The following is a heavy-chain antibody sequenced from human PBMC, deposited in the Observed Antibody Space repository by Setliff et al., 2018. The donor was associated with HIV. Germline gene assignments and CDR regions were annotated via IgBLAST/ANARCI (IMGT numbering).Heavy chain of an antibody. V-gene: IGHV3-30*19. D-gene: IGHD6-13*01. Sequence: PGGSLRLSCAASGFTFNNYAMHWVRQAPGKGPEWVAAISYDGSKKYYTDSMKGRLIIFRDNFKNTVSLQMNSLRVDDSAVYHCARDRSRVIRGAGTRDDAFDIWGQGTTVTVSS. CDR2: ISYDGSKK. CDR3: ARDRSRVIRGAGTRDDAFDI. J-gene: IGHJ3*02. CDR1: GFTFNNYA.